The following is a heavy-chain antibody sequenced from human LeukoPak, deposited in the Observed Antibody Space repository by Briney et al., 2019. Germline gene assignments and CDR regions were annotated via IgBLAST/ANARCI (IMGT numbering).Heavy chain of an antibody. CDR1: GYTITSYY. V-gene: IGHV1-46*01. Sequence: GASVRVSCKASGYTITSYYMHWVRQAPGQGLEWMGIINPSGGSTSYAQKFQGRVTMTRDMSTSTVYMELSSLRSEDTAVYYCARDDSSSSLVDNWFDPWGQGTLVTVSS. J-gene: IGHJ5*02. CDR3: ARDDSSSSLVDNWFDP. CDR2: INPSGGST. D-gene: IGHD6-6*01.